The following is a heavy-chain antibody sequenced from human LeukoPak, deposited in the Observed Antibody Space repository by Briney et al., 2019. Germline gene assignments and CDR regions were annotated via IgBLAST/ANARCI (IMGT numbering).Heavy chain of an antibody. CDR3: AKKREGLASANCFDP. J-gene: IGHJ5*02. D-gene: IGHD3-16*01. V-gene: IGHV3-23*01. Sequence: GGSLRLSCEASGFTFSSHAMSWVRQGPGKGLEWVSVISQSGDVTYYADSVKGRFTISRDNSKSTLYLQVSSLRAEDTAVYYCAKKREGLASANCFDPWGQGTWVTVSS. CDR2: ISQSGDVT. CDR1: GFTFSSHA.